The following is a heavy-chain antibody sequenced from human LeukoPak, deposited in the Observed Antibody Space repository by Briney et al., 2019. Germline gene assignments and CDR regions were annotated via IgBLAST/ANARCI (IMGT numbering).Heavy chain of an antibody. Sequence: ASVKVSCKASGYTFTSYGISWVRQAPGQGLEWMGWISAYNGNTNYAQKLQGRVTMTTDTSTSTAYMELRSLRSDDTAVYYCASEGRITIFGVVSNDAFDIWGQGTMVTVSS. V-gene: IGHV1-18*01. J-gene: IGHJ3*02. CDR3: ASEGRITIFGVVSNDAFDI. CDR1: GYTFTSYG. D-gene: IGHD3-3*01. CDR2: ISAYNGNT.